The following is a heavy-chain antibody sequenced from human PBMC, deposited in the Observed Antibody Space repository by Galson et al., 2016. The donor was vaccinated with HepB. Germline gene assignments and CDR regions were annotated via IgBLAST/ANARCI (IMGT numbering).Heavy chain of an antibody. CDR2: IYTGGDT. J-gene: IGHJ4*02. D-gene: IGHD4-23*01. Sequence: SLRLSCAASGLTVSNNLMNWVRQAPGKGLEWVSSIYTGGDTVYAASVKGSFSISRDSSKNTVDLQMNGLRAEDRAVYYCARNVPVVTPWGYWGQGTLVSVSS. CDR3: ARNVPVVTPWGY. V-gene: IGHV3-66*01. CDR1: GLTVSNNL.